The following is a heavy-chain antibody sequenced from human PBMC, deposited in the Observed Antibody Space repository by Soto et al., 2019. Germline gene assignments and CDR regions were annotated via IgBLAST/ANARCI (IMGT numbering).Heavy chain of an antibody. V-gene: IGHV3-30*18. J-gene: IGHJ6*02. Sequence: QVQLVESGGGVVQPGRSLRLSCAASGFTFSSYGMHWVRQAPGKGLEWVAVISYDGSNKYYADSVKGRFTISRDNSKNTLYLQMNSLRAEDTAVYYCAKDLGGDYDYYGMDVWGQGTTVTVSS. CDR3: AKDLGGDYDYYGMDV. CDR2: ISYDGSNK. CDR1: GFTFSSYG.